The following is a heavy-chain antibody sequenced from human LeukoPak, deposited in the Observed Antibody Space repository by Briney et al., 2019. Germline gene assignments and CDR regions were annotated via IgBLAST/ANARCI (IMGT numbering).Heavy chain of an antibody. D-gene: IGHD2-2*02. CDR3: ARVPRYCSSTSCNRMDV. J-gene: IGHJ6*04. V-gene: IGHV1-2*02. CDR2: TNPDSGGT. CDR1: GYTFTGYY. Sequence: ASVKVSCKASGYTFTGYYMHWVRQAPGQGLEWMGWTNPDSGGTNYAQKFQGRVTMTRDTSISTAYMELSRLRSDDTAVYYCARVPRYCSSTSCNRMDVWGKGTTVTVSS.